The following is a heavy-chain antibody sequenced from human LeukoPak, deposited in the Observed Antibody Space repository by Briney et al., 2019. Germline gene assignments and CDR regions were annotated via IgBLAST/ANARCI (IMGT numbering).Heavy chain of an antibody. J-gene: IGHJ5*02. D-gene: IGHD3-10*01. CDR1: GGSISSYY. CDR3: ARERLGYGSGSYYRLNWFDP. Sequence: PSETLSLTCTVSGGSISSYYWSWIRQPPGKGLEWIGYIYYSGSTNYNPSLKSRVTISVDTSKNQFSLKLSSVTAADTAVYYCARERLGYGSGSYYRLNWFDPWGQGTLVTVSS. V-gene: IGHV4-59*01. CDR2: IYYSGST.